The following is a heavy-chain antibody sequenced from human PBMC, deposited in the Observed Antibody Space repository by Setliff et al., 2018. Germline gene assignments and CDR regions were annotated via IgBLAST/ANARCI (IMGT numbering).Heavy chain of an antibody. V-gene: IGHV3-72*01. CDR2: SRNKGNSYST. D-gene: IGHD3-3*01. Sequence: LRLSCVTSGFTFSNYGMTWVRQAPGKGLEWVGRSRNKGNSYSTEYAASVKGRFTISRDDSKNSLYLQMNSLKTEDTAVYYCTRARDRSGYWDFDYWGQGALVTVSS. CDR3: TRARDRSGYWDFDY. J-gene: IGHJ4*02. CDR1: GFTFSNYG.